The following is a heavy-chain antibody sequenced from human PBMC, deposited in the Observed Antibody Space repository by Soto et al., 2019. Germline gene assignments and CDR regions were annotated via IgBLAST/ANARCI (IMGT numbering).Heavy chain of an antibody. J-gene: IGHJ4*02. CDR2: IYTSGST. CDR3: ARAIYCSSTNCSPC. V-gene: IGHV3-66*01. D-gene: IGHD2-2*01. Sequence: SWIKKTPGKGLEWVSVIYTSGSTYYADSVKGRFILSRDNSKNTLYLQMNGLRAEDTAVYYCARAIYCSSTNCSPCRGQGTLFTLSS.